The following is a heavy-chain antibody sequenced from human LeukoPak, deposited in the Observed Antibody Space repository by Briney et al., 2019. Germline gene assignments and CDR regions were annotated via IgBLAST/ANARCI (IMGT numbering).Heavy chain of an antibody. D-gene: IGHD3-10*01. J-gene: IGHJ4*02. CDR3: AKDGSD. Sequence: GGSLRLSCAASGFTFSSYGMHWARQAPGKGLEWVAVISYDGSNKYYADSVKGRFTISRDNSKNTLYLQMNSLRAEDTAVYYCAKDGSDWGQGTLVTVSS. CDR2: ISYDGSNK. V-gene: IGHV3-30*18. CDR1: GFTFSSYG.